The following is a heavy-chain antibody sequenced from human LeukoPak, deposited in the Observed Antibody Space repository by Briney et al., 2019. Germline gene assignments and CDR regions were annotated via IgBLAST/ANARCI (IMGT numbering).Heavy chain of an antibody. CDR2: IYPGDSDT. J-gene: IGHJ5*02. D-gene: IGHD3-3*01. Sequence: PGESLKISCKGSGYSFTSYWIGWVRQMPGKGLEWMGIIYPGDSDTRYSPSFQGQVTISADKSISTAYLQWSSLKASDTAMYYCASSSWDSMGYYDFWSGYPKYNWFDPWGQGTLVTVSS. V-gene: IGHV5-51*01. CDR1: GYSFTSYW. CDR3: ASSSWDSMGYYDFWSGYPKYNWFDP.